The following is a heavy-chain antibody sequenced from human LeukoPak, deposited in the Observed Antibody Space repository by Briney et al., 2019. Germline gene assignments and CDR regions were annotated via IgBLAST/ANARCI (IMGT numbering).Heavy chain of an antibody. CDR1: GYTFTGYY. D-gene: IGHD2-2*01. CDR2: INPNSGGT. Sequence: ASVKVSCKASGYTFTGYYLYWVRQAPGQGLEWMGWINPNSGGTNYAQKLQGRVTMTTDTSTSTAYMELRSLRSDDTAVYYCAREAREYQHAFDIWGQGTMVTVSS. CDR3: AREAREYQHAFDI. V-gene: IGHV1-2*02. J-gene: IGHJ3*02.